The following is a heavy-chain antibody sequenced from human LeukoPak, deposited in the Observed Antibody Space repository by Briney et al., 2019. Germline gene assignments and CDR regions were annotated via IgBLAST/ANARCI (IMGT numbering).Heavy chain of an antibody. CDR2: TSGSGDIR. J-gene: IGHJ1*01. CDR1: GFTFKNYA. D-gene: IGHD2-15*01. CDR3: ANYRSGGGGYYSGLEH. V-gene: IGHV3-23*01. Sequence: PGGSLRLSCAASGFTFKNYAMTWVRQAPGKGLEWVSRTSGSGDIRLYADSVKGRFTISRTNAENRLYLQITSLRAPDSGVYYCANYRSGGGGYYSGLEHWGQGTQVTVSS.